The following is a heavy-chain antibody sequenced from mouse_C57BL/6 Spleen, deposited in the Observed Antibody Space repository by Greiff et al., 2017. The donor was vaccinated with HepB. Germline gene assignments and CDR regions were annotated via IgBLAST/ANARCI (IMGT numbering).Heavy chain of an antibody. V-gene: IGHV1-81*01. CDR1: GYTFTSYG. CDR3: ARGYERDYYFDY. J-gene: IGHJ2*01. Sequence: QVQLKESGAELARPGASVKLSCKASGYTFTSYGISWVKQRTGQGLEWIGEIYPRSGNTYYNEKFKGKATLTADKSSSTAYMELRSLTSEDSAVYFCARGYERDYYFDYWGQGTTLTVSS. D-gene: IGHD2-3*01. CDR2: IYPRSGNT.